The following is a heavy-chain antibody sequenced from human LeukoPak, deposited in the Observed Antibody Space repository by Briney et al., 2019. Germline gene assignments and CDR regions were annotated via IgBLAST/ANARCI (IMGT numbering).Heavy chain of an antibody. CDR2: ISTSSSYI. Sequence: GGSLRLSCAASGFTFSSYSMNWVRQAPGKGLEWVSSISTSSSYIYYADSMKGRFTISRDNAKNSLYLQMNSLRAEDTAVYYCARVSPDSGAYYYYYGMDVWGQGTTVTVSS. CDR3: ARVSPDSGAYYYYYGMDV. D-gene: IGHD1-26*01. J-gene: IGHJ6*02. CDR1: GFTFSSYS. V-gene: IGHV3-21*01.